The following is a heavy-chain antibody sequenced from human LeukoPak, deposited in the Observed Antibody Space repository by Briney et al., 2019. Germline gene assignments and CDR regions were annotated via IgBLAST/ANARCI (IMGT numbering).Heavy chain of an antibody. J-gene: IGHJ4*02. Sequence: GASVKVSCKASGYTFTGYYMHWVRQAPGQGLEWMGRINPNSGGTNYAQKFQGRVTMTRDTSISTAYMELSRLRSDDTAVYYCAREPPRWIAARQDGDYWGQGTLVTVSS. V-gene: IGHV1-2*06. CDR2: INPNSGGT. CDR1: GYTFTGYY. D-gene: IGHD6-6*01. CDR3: AREPPRWIAARQDGDY.